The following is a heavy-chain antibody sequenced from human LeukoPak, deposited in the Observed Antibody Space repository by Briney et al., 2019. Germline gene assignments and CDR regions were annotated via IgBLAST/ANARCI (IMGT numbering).Heavy chain of an antibody. Sequence: PSETLFLTCAVYGGSFSGYYWSWIRQPPGKGLEWIGEINHSGSTNYNPSLKSRVTISVDTSKNQFSLKLSSVTAADTAVYYSTVYCSSTSCSDDYWGQGTLVTVSS. V-gene: IGHV4-34*01. J-gene: IGHJ4*02. CDR3: TVYCSSTSCSDDY. CDR2: INHSGST. CDR1: GGSFSGYY. D-gene: IGHD2-2*01.